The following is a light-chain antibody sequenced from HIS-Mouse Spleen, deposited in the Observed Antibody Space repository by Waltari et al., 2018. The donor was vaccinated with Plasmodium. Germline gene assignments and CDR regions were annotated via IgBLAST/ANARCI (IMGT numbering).Light chain of an antibody. CDR3: YSTDSSGNHRV. Sequence: SYELTQPPPVSVSPGQTARIPCSGASLQKQYAYWYQQKSGQAPVLVIYEDSKRPSGIPDRFSGSSSGTMATLTISGAQVEDEADYYCYSTDSSGNHRVFGGGTKLTVL. CDR1: SLQKQY. V-gene: IGLV3-10*01. CDR2: EDS. J-gene: IGLJ3*02.